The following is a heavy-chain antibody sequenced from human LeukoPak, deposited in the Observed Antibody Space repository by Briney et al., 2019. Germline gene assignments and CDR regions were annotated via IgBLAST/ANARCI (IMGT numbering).Heavy chain of an antibody. CDR1: GGSISRSNYY. J-gene: IGHJ5*02. Sequence: SETLSLTCTVSGGSISRSNYYWGWIRQPPGKGLEWIGSIYHSGSTYYNPSLKSRVTISVDTSKNQFSLKLSSVTAADTAVYYCARGIAAALSWFDPWGQGTLVTVSS. CDR2: IYHSGST. V-gene: IGHV4-39*07. CDR3: ARGIAAALSWFDP. D-gene: IGHD6-13*01.